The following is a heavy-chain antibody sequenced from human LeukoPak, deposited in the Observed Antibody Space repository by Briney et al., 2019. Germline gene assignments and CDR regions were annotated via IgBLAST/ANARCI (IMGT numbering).Heavy chain of an antibody. Sequence: REASVKVSCKASGGTFSSYAISWVRQAPGQGLEWMGWINMYTANPAYAQGFTERFVFSLDTSVTTAYLQISNLKTEDTAVYYCARHDNDDDFDYWGQGTLVTVSS. CDR2: INMYTANP. J-gene: IGHJ4*02. CDR1: GGTFSSYA. V-gene: IGHV7-4-1*02. D-gene: IGHD3-16*01. CDR3: ARHDNDDDFDY.